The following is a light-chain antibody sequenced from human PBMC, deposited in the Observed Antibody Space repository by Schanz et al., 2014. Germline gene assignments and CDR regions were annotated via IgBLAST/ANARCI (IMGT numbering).Light chain of an antibody. Sequence: QSVLTQPPSASGSPGQSVTISCTGTSSDVGGSNSVSWYQQLPGKAPKLVISEVSKRPSGVPDRFSGSKSGNTASLTVSGLQAEDEADYYCSSNGGVNIYVFGTGTKVTVL. CDR2: EVS. J-gene: IGLJ1*01. CDR3: SSNGGVNIYV. V-gene: IGLV2-8*01. CDR1: SSDVGGSNS.